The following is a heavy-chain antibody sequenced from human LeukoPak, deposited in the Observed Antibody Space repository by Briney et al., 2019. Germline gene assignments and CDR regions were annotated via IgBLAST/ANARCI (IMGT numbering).Heavy chain of an antibody. J-gene: IGHJ4*02. V-gene: IGHV3-33*01. CDR3: ARDHNWNSLDY. Sequence: GGSLRLSCAASGSTFSNFGMHWVRQAPGKGLEWVAIIWYDGSNKYYADSVKGRFTISRDNSKNTVHLQMNSLRAEDTAVYYCARDHNWNSLDYWGQGTLVTVSS. D-gene: IGHD1-1*01. CDR2: IWYDGSNK. CDR1: GSTFSNFG.